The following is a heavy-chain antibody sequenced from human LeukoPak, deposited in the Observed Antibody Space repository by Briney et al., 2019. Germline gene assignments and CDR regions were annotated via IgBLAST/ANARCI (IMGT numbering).Heavy chain of an antibody. D-gene: IGHD1-1*01. CDR3: GRDDDHWDNAIDN. Sequence: GRSLRLSCAASGFTFSNYGMHWVRQAPGKGLEWVALIGHDAVRKDYGDSVKGRFTISRDNSGDTLYLEMNSLRDEDTAVYYCGRDDDHWDNAIDNWGQGTMVTVSS. CDR2: IGHDAVRK. J-gene: IGHJ3*02. V-gene: IGHV3-33*01. CDR1: GFTFSNYG.